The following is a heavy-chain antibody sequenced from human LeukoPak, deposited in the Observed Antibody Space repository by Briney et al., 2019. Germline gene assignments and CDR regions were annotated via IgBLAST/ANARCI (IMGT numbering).Heavy chain of an antibody. D-gene: IGHD2-21*02. V-gene: IGHV4-59*01. CDR1: GGSISSYY. CDR3: ARGSRVVTAFDP. CDR2: IYYSGST. Sequence: SETLSLTCTVSGGSISSYYWSWIRQPPGKGLEWIGYIYYSGSTNYNPSLKSRVTISVDTSKNQFSLKLSSVTAADTAVYYCARGSRVVTAFDPWGQGTLVTVSS. J-gene: IGHJ5*02.